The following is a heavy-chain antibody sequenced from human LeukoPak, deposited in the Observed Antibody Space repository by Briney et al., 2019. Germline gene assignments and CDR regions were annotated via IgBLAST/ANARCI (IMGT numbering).Heavy chain of an antibody. CDR2: INSDGSTT. Sequence: GGSLRLSCAASGFTFSSYWMHWVRQAPGKGLVWVSLINSDGSTTTYADSVKGRFTISRDNSKNTLYLQMNSLRAEDTAVYYCARSIGIAVDYWGQGTLVTVSS. D-gene: IGHD6-13*01. J-gene: IGHJ4*02. V-gene: IGHV3-74*01. CDR1: GFTFSSYW. CDR3: ARSIGIAVDY.